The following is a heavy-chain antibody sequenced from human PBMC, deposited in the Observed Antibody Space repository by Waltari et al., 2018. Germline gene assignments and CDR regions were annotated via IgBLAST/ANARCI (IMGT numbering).Heavy chain of an antibody. V-gene: IGHV4-4*07. J-gene: IGHJ4*02. CDR2: IFTSGIT. Sequence: QVQLQESGPGLVKPLETLSLTCSVSGGSIRSYYWSWIRQPAGKGLEWIGHIFTSGITKYNPSLKSRVTMSVDTSKNQFSLKLTSVTAADTAAYYCARESGDYSPFDNWGQGTLVTVSS. CDR3: ARESGDYSPFDN. D-gene: IGHD4-17*01. CDR1: GGSIRSYY.